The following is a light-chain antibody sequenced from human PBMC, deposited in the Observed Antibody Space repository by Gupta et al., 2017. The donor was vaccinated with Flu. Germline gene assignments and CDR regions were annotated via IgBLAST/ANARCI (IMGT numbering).Light chain of an antibody. CDR1: TSDVGNFNL. Sequence: QSARTPPASVSGSPGQSIILSCTGTTSDVGNFNLVSWYQQFPGKAPKLIIFDVNKRPPGVSDRFSGSKSGNTASLTISGLQTEDEADYYCCSYAGGSSYVFGTGTEVTVL. CDR2: DVN. J-gene: IGLJ1*01. CDR3: CSYAGGSSYV. V-gene: IGLV2-23*02.